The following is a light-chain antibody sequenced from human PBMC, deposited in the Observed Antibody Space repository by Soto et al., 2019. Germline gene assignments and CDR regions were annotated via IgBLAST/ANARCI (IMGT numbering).Light chain of an antibody. Sequence: EILLTPSPGTPSLSPGGGATLSCRASQSVSRNYVAWYQQKPGQAPRLLIYGASTRATGIPARFSGSGSGTEFPLTISSLQSEDFAVYYCQQYNNWPITFGQGTRLEIK. CDR3: QQYNNWPIT. CDR1: QSVSRN. CDR2: GAS. V-gene: IGKV3-15*01. J-gene: IGKJ5*01.